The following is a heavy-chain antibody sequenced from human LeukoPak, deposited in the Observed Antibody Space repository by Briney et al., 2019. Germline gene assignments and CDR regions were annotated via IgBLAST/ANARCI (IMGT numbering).Heavy chain of an antibody. V-gene: IGHV4-31*03. Sequence: SETLSLTCTVSGDSISSYYWSWIRQHPGKGLEWIGYIYYSGSTYYNPSLKSRVTISVDTSKNQFSLKLSSVTAADTAVYYCARGTTADAFDIWGQGTMVTVSS. J-gene: IGHJ3*02. CDR3: ARGTTADAFDI. CDR2: IYYSGST. D-gene: IGHD1-1*01. CDR1: GDSISSYY.